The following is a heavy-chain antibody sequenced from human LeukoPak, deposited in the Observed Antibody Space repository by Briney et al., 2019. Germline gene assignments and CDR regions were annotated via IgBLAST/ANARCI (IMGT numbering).Heavy chain of an antibody. D-gene: IGHD3-10*01. CDR3: AKSKYLGGSYDY. Sequence: GGSLRLSCAASGFTFDDYAMHWVRQAPGKGLEWVSGISWNSDMIGYADSVKGRFTISRDNAKNSLYLQMNSLRAEDMALYYCAKSKYLGGSYDYWGQGTLVTVSS. J-gene: IGHJ4*02. CDR2: ISWNSDMI. V-gene: IGHV3-9*03. CDR1: GFTFDDYA.